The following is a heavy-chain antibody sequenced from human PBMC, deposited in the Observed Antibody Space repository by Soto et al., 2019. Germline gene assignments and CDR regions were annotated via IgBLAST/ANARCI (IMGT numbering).Heavy chain of an antibody. J-gene: IGHJ5*01. D-gene: IGHD2-15*01. CDR3: ARGRYCLTGRCFPNWFDS. Sequence: SETLSLTCSVSGDSISTVDYFWAWVRQPPGQALEYIGYIYKSATTYYNPSFESRVAISLDTSKSQFSLDVTSLTAADTAVYFCARGRYCLTGRCFPNWFDSWGQGTLVTVSS. V-gene: IGHV4-30-4*01. CDR1: GDSISTVDYF. CDR2: IYKSATT.